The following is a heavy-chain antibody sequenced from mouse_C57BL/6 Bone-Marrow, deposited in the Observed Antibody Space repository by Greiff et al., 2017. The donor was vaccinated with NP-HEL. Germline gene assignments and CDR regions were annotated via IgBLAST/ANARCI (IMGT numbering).Heavy chain of an antibody. CDR1: GFTFSSYA. D-gene: IGHD1-1*01. V-gene: IGHV5-4*03. J-gene: IGHJ4*01. Sequence: EVMLVESGGGLVKPGGSLKLSCAASGFTFSSYAMSWVRQTPEKRLEWVATISDGGSYTYYPDNVKGRFTISRDNAKNNLYLEMSSLRSEDTAMYYCARSFYYGSSYDYYAMDYWGQGTSVTVSS. CDR3: ARSFYYGSSYDYYAMDY. CDR2: ISDGGSYT.